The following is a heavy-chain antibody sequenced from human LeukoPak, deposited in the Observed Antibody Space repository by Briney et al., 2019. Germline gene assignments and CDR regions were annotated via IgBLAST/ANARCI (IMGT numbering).Heavy chain of an antibody. CDR2: ISGRGEAI. CDR1: GFTFSNYK. J-gene: IGHJ4*02. CDR3: ARTYGSGSLDY. V-gene: IGHV3-48*01. D-gene: IGHD2-15*01. Sequence: TGGSLRLSCAASGFTFSNYKMNWVRQAPGKGLEWISYISGRGEAIFYADSVQGRFTISRDNAKNSIYLQMNGLTAEDTAVYYCARTYGSGSLDYGGQGTLVTVSS.